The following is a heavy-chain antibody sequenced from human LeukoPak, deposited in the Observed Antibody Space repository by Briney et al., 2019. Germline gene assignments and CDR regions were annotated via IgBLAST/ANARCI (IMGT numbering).Heavy chain of an antibody. CDR2: INRDGTEK. V-gene: IGHV3-7*04. J-gene: IGHJ4*02. CDR1: GFNFSDSR. D-gene: IGHD2-21*01. Sequence: GGSLRLSCATSGFNFSDSRMTWVRQAPGKGLQLVANINRDGTEKHFLDSIEGRFTISRDNRKKSLYLQMNSLRPQDTAVYFCVRGDWYFESWGQGTLVTVSS. CDR3: VRGDWYFES.